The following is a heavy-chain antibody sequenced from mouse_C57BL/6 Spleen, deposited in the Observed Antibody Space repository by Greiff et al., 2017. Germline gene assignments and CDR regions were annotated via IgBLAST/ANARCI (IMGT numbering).Heavy chain of an antibody. CDR1: GFTFSDYY. CDR3: AREWGYYDY. Sequence: EVTLVVSEGGLVQPGSSMKLSCTASGFTFSDYYMALVRQVPEKGLEWVANINYDGSSTYYLNSLKSRFIISRDNAKNILYLQMGSLKSEDTATYYCAREWGYYDYGGQGTTLTVSS. V-gene: IGHV5-16*01. CDR2: INYDGSST. J-gene: IGHJ2*01.